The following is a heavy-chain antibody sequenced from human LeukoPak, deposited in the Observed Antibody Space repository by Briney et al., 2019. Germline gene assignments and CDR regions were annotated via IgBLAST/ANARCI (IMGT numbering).Heavy chain of an antibody. D-gene: IGHD3-9*01. J-gene: IGHJ5*02. CDR3: ARRELRYFDWSVGGFDP. CDR1: GGSFNGYY. CDR2: INHSGST. V-gene: IGHV4-34*01. Sequence: SETLSLTSAVYGGSFNGYYWSWIRQPPGKGLEWIGEINHSGSTNYNPSLKSRVTISVDTSKNQFSLKLSSVTAADTAVYYCARRELRYFDWSVGGFDPWGQGTLVTVSS.